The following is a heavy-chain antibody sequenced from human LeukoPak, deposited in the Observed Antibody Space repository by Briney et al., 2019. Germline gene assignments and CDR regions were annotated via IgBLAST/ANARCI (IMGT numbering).Heavy chain of an antibody. CDR2: INSDGRDT. J-gene: IGHJ4*02. D-gene: IGHD4-17*01. Sequence: GGSLRLSCAASGFTFSSYWMHWVRQVPGKGLVWVSRINSDGRDTTYADSVKGRFTISRDNAKNTFYLQMNSLRAEDTAVYSCAGVGDYSGDYVRFDSWGQGTLVTVSS. CDR1: GFTFSSYW. V-gene: IGHV3-74*01. CDR3: AGVGDYSGDYVRFDS.